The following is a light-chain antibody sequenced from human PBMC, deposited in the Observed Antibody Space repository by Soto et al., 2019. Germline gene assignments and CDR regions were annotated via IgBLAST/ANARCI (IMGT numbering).Light chain of an antibody. CDR3: QAYDVSLSGSL. CDR2: GNT. CDR1: ASNIGRDP. J-gene: IGLJ2*01. Sequence: QSVLTQPPSASGAPGQRVTISCSGSASNIGRDPVNWYQQVPGTAPKLLIYGNTYRPSGVPDRFSGSKSGTSASLDITGLQAEDEADYYCQAYDVSLSGSLFGGGTKLTVL. V-gene: IGLV1-44*01.